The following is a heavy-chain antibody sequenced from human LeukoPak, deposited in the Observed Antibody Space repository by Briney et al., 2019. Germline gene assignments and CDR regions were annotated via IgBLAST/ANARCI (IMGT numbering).Heavy chain of an antibody. CDR3: ARHYDFWSGYLYYYYGMDV. Sequence: PGGSLRLSCAASAFTFRSYAMNWVRQAPGRGLEWVSVISGSGDSTYYADSVKGRFTISRDNAKNSLYLQMNSLRAEDTAVYYCARHYDFWSGYLYYYYGMDVWGQGTTVTVSS. V-gene: IGHV3-23*01. CDR2: ISGSGDST. CDR1: AFTFRSYA. J-gene: IGHJ6*02. D-gene: IGHD3-3*01.